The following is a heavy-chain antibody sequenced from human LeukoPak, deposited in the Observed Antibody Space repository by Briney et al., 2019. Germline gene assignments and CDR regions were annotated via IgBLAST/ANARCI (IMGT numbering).Heavy chain of an antibody. Sequence: GASVKVSCKAPGYPFTSYDINWVRQATGPGLEWMGWMNPNSGNTGYAQKFQGRVTMTRNTSISTAYMELSSLRSEDTAVYYCARGRSSSAPDDDYWGQGALVTVSS. CDR1: GYPFTSYD. CDR3: ARGRSSSAPDDDY. V-gene: IGHV1-8*01. D-gene: IGHD6-6*01. J-gene: IGHJ4*02. CDR2: MNPNSGNT.